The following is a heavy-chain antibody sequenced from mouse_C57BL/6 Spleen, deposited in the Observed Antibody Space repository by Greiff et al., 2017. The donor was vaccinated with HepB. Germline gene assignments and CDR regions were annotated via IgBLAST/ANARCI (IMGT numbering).Heavy chain of an antibody. CDR3: ARSNYYGSSYKRNYFDY. CDR2: INPNYGTT. CDR1: GYSFTDYN. D-gene: IGHD1-1*01. J-gene: IGHJ2*01. Sequence: EVQLQQSGPELVKPGASVKISCKASGYSFTDYNMNWVKQSNGKSLEWIGVINPNYGTTSYNQKFKGKATLTVDQSSSTAYMQLNSLTSEDAAVYYCARSNYYGSSYKRNYFDYWGQGTTLTVSS. V-gene: IGHV1-39*01.